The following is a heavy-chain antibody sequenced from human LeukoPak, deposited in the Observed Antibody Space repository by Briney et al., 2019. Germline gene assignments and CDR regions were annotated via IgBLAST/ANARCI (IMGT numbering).Heavy chain of an antibody. CDR2: INPSGGST. CDR3: AREGAVAGTLDY. J-gene: IGHJ4*02. CDR1: GYTFTSYY. V-gene: IGHV1-46*01. D-gene: IGHD6-19*01. Sequence: ASVKVSCKASGYTFTSYYMHWVRQAPGQGLEWMGIINPSGGSTSYAQKFQGRVTMTRDTSTSTVYIELSSLRSEDTAVYYCAREGAVAGTLDYWGQGTLVTVSS.